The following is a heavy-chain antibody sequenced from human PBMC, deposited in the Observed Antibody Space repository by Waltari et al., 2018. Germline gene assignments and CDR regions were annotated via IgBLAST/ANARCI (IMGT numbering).Heavy chain of an antibody. Sequence: EVQLVESGGGLVQPGGSLRLSCAASGFTFSSYWMSWVRQAPGKGLEWVANIKQDGSDKYYVDSVKGRFTISRDNAKNSLYLQMNSLRAEDTAVYYCARDGQGISGWQRGSFDYWGQGTLVTVSS. CDR1: GFTFSSYW. V-gene: IGHV3-7*01. CDR2: IKQDGSDK. J-gene: IGHJ4*02. CDR3: ARDGQGISGWQRGSFDY. D-gene: IGHD6-19*01.